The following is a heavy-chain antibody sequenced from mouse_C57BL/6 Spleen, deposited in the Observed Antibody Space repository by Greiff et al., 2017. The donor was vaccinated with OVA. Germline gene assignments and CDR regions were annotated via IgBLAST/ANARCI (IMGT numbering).Heavy chain of an antibody. CDR1: GYSFTGYY. J-gene: IGHJ2*01. Sequence: EVKLVESGPELVKPGASVKISCKASGYSFTGYYMNWVKQSPEKSLEWIGEINPSTGGTTYNQKFKAKATLTVDKSSSTAYMQLKSLTSEDSAVYYCARGYDGYSHFDYWGQGTTLTVSS. V-gene: IGHV1-42*01. CDR2: INPSTGGT. D-gene: IGHD2-3*01. CDR3: ARGYDGYSHFDY.